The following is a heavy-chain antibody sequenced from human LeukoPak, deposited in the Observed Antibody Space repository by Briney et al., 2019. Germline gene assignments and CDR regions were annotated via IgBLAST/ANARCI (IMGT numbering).Heavy chain of an antibody. CDR2: INPNSGGT. CDR1: GYTFTSYG. CDR3: ARPNKDDAFDI. D-gene: IGHD1/OR15-1a*01. V-gene: IGHV1-2*02. J-gene: IGHJ3*02. Sequence: ASVKVSCKASGYTFTSYGISWVRQAPGQGLEWMGWINPNSGGTNYAQKFQGRVTMTRDTSISTAYMELSRLRSDDTAVYYCARPNKDDAFDIWGQGTMVTVSS.